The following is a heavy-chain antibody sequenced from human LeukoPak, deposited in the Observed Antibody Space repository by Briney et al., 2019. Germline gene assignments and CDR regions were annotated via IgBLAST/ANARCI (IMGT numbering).Heavy chain of an antibody. Sequence: PGGSLRLSCAASGFTFDDYAMHWVRQAPGEGLEWVSLISGDGGSTYYADSVKGRFTISRDNSKNSLYLQMNSLRTEDTALYYCAKAYHTQAGDAIDYWGQGTLVTVSS. CDR3: AKAYHTQAGDAIDY. D-gene: IGHD3-10*01. CDR2: ISGDGGST. J-gene: IGHJ4*02. V-gene: IGHV3-43*02. CDR1: GFTFDDYA.